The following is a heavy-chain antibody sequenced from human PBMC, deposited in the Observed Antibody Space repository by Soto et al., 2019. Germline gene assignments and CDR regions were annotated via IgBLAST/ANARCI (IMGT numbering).Heavy chain of an antibody. J-gene: IGHJ5*02. D-gene: IGHD3-16*01. CDR2: IYHSGST. V-gene: IGHV4-61*01. Sequence: SETLSLTCTVSGGSVSSGSYYWSWIRQPPGKGLEWIGYIYHSGSTNYNPSLKSRVTISVDTSKKQLSLKLRSATPADTDVYYCAREDQGYVTYKWFDTWGQGTLVTVS. CDR3: AREDQGYVTYKWFDT. CDR1: GGSVSSGSYY.